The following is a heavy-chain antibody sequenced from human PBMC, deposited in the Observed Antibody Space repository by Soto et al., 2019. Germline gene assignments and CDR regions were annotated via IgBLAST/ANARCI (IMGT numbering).Heavy chain of an antibody. CDR1: GGTFSSYA. D-gene: IGHD3-16*01. V-gene: IGHV1-69*13. CDR3: TKDSHWGIISPTHDH. J-gene: IGHJ4*02. Sequence: SVKVSCKASGGTFSSYAISWVRQAPGQGLEWMGGIIPIFGTANYAQKFQGRVTITADESTSTAYMELSSLRVEDTAIYYCTKDSHWGIISPTHDHWGQGTQVTVSS. CDR2: IIPIFGTA.